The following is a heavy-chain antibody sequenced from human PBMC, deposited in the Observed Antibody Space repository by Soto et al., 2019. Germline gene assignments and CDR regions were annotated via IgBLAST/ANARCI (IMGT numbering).Heavy chain of an antibody. CDR2: ISGVGSST. CDR1: GLTASGLTFSNYW. D-gene: IGHD2-2*02. Sequence: WSLRLSCAASGLTASGLTFSNYWMHWVRQAPGKGLVWVSRISGVGSSTDYADSVKGRFTISRDNAKNTLYLQMSSLRAEDTAVYYCAVLIPPQAYWSQGTLVTVSS. J-gene: IGHJ4*02. V-gene: IGHV3-74*01. CDR3: AVLIPPQAY.